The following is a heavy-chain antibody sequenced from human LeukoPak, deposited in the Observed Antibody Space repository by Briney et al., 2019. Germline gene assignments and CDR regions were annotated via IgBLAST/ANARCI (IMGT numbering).Heavy chain of an antibody. CDR1: GFTFSSAC. D-gene: IGHD3-16*01. J-gene: IGHJ4*02. Sequence: GGSLRLSCAASGFTFSSACLSWVRQAPGKGLEWVGRIRTKSDGETVDYAAPVKGRFTISRDDSKNTLFLQMNSLKTEDTAVYYCATPALGRRLYYYDYWGQGTLVTVSS. V-gene: IGHV3-15*07. CDR3: ATPALGRRLYYYDY. CDR2: IRTKSDGETV.